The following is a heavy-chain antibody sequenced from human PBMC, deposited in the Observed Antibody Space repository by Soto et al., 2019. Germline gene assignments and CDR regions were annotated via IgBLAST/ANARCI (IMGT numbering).Heavy chain of an antibody. Sequence: ASVKVSCKASGYTFTSYGISWVRQAPGQGLEWMGIINPSDGSTTYADFANDRFIISRDNARNTLYLQMHSLRVEDTAVYYCARSYSGTYGCFDPWGQGTLVTAPQ. CDR1: GYTFTSYG. CDR2: INPSDGST. CDR3: ARSYSGTYGCFDP. D-gene: IGHD1-26*01. V-gene: IGHV1-46*04. J-gene: IGHJ5*02.